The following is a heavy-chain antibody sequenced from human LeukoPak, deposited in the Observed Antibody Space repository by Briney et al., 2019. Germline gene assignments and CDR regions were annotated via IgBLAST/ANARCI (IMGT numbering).Heavy chain of an antibody. J-gene: IGHJ4*02. D-gene: IGHD6-13*01. V-gene: IGHV4-59*01. CDR1: GGSISSYY. CDR2: IYYSGST. Sequence: SETLSLTCTVSGGSISSYYWSWIRQPPGKGLEWIGYIYYSGSTNYNPSLKSRVTISVDTSKNQFSLKLSSVTAADTAVYYCARSYSSSSYFDYWGQGTLVTVSP. CDR3: ARSYSSSSYFDY.